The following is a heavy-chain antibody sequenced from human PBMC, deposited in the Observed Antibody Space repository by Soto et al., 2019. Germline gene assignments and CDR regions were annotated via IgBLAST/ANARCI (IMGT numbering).Heavy chain of an antibody. V-gene: IGHV4-31*03. CDR1: GGSISSGGYY. Sequence: SETLSLTCTVSGGSISSGGYYWSWIRQHPGKGLEWIGYIYYSGSTYYNPSLKSRVTISVDTSKNQFSLKLSSVTAADTAVYYCARGDIWQETTVTTGGTIFDYWGQGTLVTVSS. CDR2: IYYSGST. J-gene: IGHJ4*02. CDR3: ARGDIWQETTVTTGGTIFDY. D-gene: IGHD4-4*01.